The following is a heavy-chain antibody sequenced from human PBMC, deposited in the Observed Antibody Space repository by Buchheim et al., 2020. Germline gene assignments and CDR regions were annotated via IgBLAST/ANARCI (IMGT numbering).Heavy chain of an antibody. Sequence: EVQLVESGGGLVQPGGSLRLSCAASGFTFSSYWMSWVRKAPGKGLEWVANIKQDGREKYYVDSVKGRSTIYIDNAKKSLYLQMNSLRAEDTAVYYCARPDYGDYVGSFDYWGQGTL. V-gene: IGHV3-7*01. CDR2: IKQDGREK. CDR1: GFTFSSYW. CDR3: ARPDYGDYVGSFDY. J-gene: IGHJ4*02. D-gene: IGHD4-17*01.